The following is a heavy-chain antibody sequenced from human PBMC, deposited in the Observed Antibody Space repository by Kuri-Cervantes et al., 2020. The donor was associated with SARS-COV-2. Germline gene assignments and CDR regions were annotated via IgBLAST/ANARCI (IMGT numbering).Heavy chain of an antibody. V-gene: IGHV3-23*01. Sequence: GESLKISCAASGFSFSSYATRWVRQAPGKGLEWVSVISGSGTGAYYADSVKGRFTISRDNSKNTLYLQMNSLRAEDTAVYFCAKDPTATTEYYYAMDVWGQGTTVTVSS. D-gene: IGHD1-7*01. CDR1: GFSFSSYA. J-gene: IGHJ6*02. CDR2: ISGSGTGA. CDR3: AKDPTATTEYYYAMDV.